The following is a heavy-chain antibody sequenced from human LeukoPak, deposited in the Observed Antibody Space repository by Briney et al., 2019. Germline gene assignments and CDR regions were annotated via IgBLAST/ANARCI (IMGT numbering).Heavy chain of an antibody. Sequence: NTGGSLRLSCVASGYTFSSYSINWVSQAPGKGLEWVSSISVGSNYIYYADSVRGRFSISRDDARDSLYLQMNSLRAEDTAVYYCVRLRRNSDTSGFYYYYDFWGQGTLVTVSS. CDR1: GYTFSSYS. CDR2: ISVGSNYI. D-gene: IGHD3-22*01. J-gene: IGHJ4*02. V-gene: IGHV3-21*01. CDR3: VRLRRNSDTSGFYYYYDF.